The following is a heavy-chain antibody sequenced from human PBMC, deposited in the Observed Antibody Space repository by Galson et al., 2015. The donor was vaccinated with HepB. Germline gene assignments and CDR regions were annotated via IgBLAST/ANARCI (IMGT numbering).Heavy chain of an antibody. V-gene: IGHV4-34*01. CDR1: GGSFSGYY. J-gene: IGHJ6*02. CDR2: INHSGST. D-gene: IGHD3-3*01. CDR3: ARGRYDFWSGYPRPFYYYYYGMDV. Sequence: ETLSLTCAVYGGSFSGYYWSWIRQPPGQGLEWIGEINHSGSTNYNPSLKSRVTISVDTSKNQFSLKMSSVTAADTAVYYGARGRYDFWSGYPRPFYYYYYGMDVGGQGTTVTVSS.